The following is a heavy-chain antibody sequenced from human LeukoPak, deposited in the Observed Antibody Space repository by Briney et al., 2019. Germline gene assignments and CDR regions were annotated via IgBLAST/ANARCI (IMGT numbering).Heavy chain of an antibody. J-gene: IGHJ6*03. Sequence: PSETLSLTCSVSGGSFDSKYWSWIRQPPGKGLEWIGYIYTSGSTNFNPSLRSRVAMSIDTSKNQFSLKVYSVTAADPAVYYCANYIRIVHYYMDVWGKGTTVIVSS. CDR3: ANYIRIVHYYMDV. D-gene: IGHD4-11*01. CDR1: GGSFDSKY. V-gene: IGHV4-4*09. CDR2: IYTSGST.